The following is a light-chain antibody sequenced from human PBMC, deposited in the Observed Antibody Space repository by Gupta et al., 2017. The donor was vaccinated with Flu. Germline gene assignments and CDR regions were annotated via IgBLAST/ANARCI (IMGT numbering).Light chain of an antibody. CDR2: FAS. Sequence: DIVLTQSPATLSLSPGERATFLCRASQTVGSCLAWYQQNPGQAPKLLIYFASNRATGVPARFSGSGSGTDFTLTITGLEPEDVAVYYCQQGRNCPCTFGRGTKVEIK. CDR1: QTVGSC. V-gene: IGKV3-11*01. J-gene: IGKJ1*01. CDR3: QQGRNCPCT.